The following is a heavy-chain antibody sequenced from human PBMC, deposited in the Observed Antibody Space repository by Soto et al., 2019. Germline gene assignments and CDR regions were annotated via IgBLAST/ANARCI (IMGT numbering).Heavy chain of an antibody. CDR2: INATVGNT. D-gene: IGHD1-7*01. CDR1: GYSFTSYG. J-gene: IGHJ4*02. Sequence: GASVKVSCKASGYSFTSYGIHWVRQAPGQRLEWMGWINATVGNTDYSQKFQGRVTITRNTSISTAYMALSSLRSEDTAVYYCARGRRITGTTWYYWGQGTLVTVS. V-gene: IGHV1-8*01. CDR3: ARGRRITGTTWYY.